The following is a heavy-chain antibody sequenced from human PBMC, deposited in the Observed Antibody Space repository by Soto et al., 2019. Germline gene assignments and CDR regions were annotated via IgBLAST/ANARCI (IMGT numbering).Heavy chain of an antibody. CDR1: GGSISSGGYY. V-gene: IGHV4-31*03. J-gene: IGHJ4*02. Sequence: SETLSLTCTVSGGSISSGGYYWSWIRQHPGKGLEWIGYIYYSGSTYYNPSLKSRVTISVDTSKNQFSLKLGSVTAADTAVYYCARGSYGQYFDYWGQGTLVTVSS. CDR2: IYYSGST. CDR3: ARGSYGQYFDY. D-gene: IGHD5-18*01.